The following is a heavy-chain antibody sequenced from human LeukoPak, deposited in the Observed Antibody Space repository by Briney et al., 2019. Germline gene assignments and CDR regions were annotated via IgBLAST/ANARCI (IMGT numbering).Heavy chain of an antibody. V-gene: IGHV3-23*01. CDR2: ISGSGGST. CDR1: GFTFSSYS. Sequence: GGSLRLSCAASGFTFSSYSMNWVRQAPGKGLEWVSAISGSGGSTYYADSVKGRFTISRDNSKNTLYLQMNSLRAEDTAVYYCAKDGRWELPPSDYWGQGTLVTVSS. CDR3: AKDGRWELPPSDY. D-gene: IGHD1-26*01. J-gene: IGHJ4*02.